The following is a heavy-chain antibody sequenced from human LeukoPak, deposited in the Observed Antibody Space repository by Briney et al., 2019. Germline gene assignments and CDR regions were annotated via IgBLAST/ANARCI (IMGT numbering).Heavy chain of an antibody. CDR3: ARPEDILTGALDY. Sequence: GESLKISCKGSGYSFTSYWIGWVRQMPGKGLEWMGIIYPGDSDTRYSPSFQGQVTISADKSISTAYLQWSSLKDSDTAMYYCARPEDILTGALDYWGQGTLVTVSS. J-gene: IGHJ4*02. CDR1: GYSFTSYW. D-gene: IGHD3-9*01. V-gene: IGHV5-51*01. CDR2: IYPGDSDT.